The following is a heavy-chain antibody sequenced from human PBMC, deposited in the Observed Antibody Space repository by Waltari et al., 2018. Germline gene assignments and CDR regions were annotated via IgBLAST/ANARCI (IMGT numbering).Heavy chain of an antibody. V-gene: IGHV4-61*02. Sequence: QVQLQESGPGLVKPSQTLSLTCTVSGGSISSGSYYWSWIRQPAGKGLEWIGRIYTSGSTNYNPSLKSRVTISVDTAKNQFSLKLSSVTAADTAVYYCARKGPLGYCSGGSCPFDYWGQGTLVTVSS. CDR1: GGSISSGSYY. J-gene: IGHJ4*02. CDR2: IYTSGST. D-gene: IGHD2-15*01. CDR3: ARKGPLGYCSGGSCPFDY.